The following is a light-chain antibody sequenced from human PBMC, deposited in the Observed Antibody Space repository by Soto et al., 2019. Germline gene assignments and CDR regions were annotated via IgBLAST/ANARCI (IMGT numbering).Light chain of an antibody. CDR3: GTWDSSLSVVV. CDR2: DNN. Sequence: QAVVTQPTSVSADPGQKVTISCSGSSSNIGNNYVSWYQQLPGTAPKLLIYDNNKRPSGIPDRFSGSKSGTSATLGITGLQTGDEADYYCGTWDSSLSVVVFGGGTKVTVL. J-gene: IGLJ2*01. V-gene: IGLV1-51*01. CDR1: SSNIGNNY.